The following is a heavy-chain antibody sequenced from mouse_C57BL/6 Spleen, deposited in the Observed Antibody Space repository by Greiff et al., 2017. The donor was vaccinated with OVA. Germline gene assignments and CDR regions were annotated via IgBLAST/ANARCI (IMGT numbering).Heavy chain of an antibody. J-gene: IGHJ2*01. CDR3: ARHEDTTVGDGGFDY. CDR1: GYTFTEYT. CDR2: FYPGSGSI. V-gene: IGHV1-62-2*01. Sequence: VQLVESGAELVKPGASVKLSCKASGYTFTEYTIHWVKQRSGQGLEWIGWFYPGSGSIKYNEKFKDKATLTADKSSSTVYMELSRLTSEDSAVYFCARHEDTTVGDGGFDYWGQGTTLTVSS. D-gene: IGHD1-1*01.